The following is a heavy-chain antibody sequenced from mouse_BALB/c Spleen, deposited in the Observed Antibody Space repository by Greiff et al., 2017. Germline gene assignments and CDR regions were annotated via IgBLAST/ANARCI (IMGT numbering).Heavy chain of an antibody. J-gene: IGHJ1*01. CDR1: GFNIKDYY. CDR3: ARGDTTDWYFDV. CDR2: IDPENGNT. D-gene: IGHD1-1*01. V-gene: IGHV14-1*02. Sequence: VQLKESGAELVRPGALVKLSCKASGFNIKDYYMHWVKQRPEQGLEWIGWIDPENGNTIYDPKFQGKASITADTSSNTAHLQLSSLTSEDTAVYYCARGDTTDWYFDVWGAGTTVTVSS.